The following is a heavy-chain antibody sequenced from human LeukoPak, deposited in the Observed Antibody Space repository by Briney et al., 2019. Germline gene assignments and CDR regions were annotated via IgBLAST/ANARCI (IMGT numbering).Heavy chain of an antibody. Sequence: GGSLRLSCVASGITFSSYWMIWVRQTPGKGLEWVANIKQDGSEKYYVDSVKGRFTISRDNAKNSLYLQMNSLRAEDTAVYYCASGTYSNYVTWGQGTLVTVSS. CDR3: ASGTYSNYVT. CDR1: GITFSSYW. V-gene: IGHV3-7*01. D-gene: IGHD4-11*01. CDR2: IKQDGSEK. J-gene: IGHJ5*02.